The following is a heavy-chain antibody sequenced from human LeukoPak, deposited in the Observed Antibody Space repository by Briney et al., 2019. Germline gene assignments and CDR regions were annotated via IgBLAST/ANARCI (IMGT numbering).Heavy chain of an antibody. CDR2: ISWNSGSI. J-gene: IGHJ4*02. CDR3: AKSRVGATALDY. D-gene: IGHD1-26*01. CDR1: GFTFDDYA. V-gene: IGHV3-9*01. Sequence: GRSLRLSCAASGFTFDDYAMHWVRQAPGKGLEWVSGISWNSGSIGYADSVKGRFTISRDNAKNSLYLQMNSLRAEDTALYYCAKSRVGATALDYWGQGTLVTVSS.